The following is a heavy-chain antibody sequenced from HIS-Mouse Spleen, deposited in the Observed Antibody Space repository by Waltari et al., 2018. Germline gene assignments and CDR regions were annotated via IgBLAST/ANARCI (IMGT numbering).Heavy chain of an antibody. V-gene: IGHV6-1*02. J-gene: IGHJ3*02. Sequence: QVQLQQSGPGLETPAHTLSLTCAISGDCVATNSSAWHWTWQSPPRGLGWLGKTYYESKWYNDYAVSVNSRITINPDTSKNQFSLQLNSVTPEDTAVYYCARDNLGYSSSWYIWDAFDIWGQGTMVTVSS. CDR1: GDCVATNSSA. CDR2: TYYESKWYN. D-gene: IGHD6-13*01. CDR3: ARDNLGYSSSWYIWDAFDI.